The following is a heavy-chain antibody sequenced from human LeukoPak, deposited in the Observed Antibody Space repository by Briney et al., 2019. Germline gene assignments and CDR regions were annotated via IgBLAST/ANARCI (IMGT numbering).Heavy chain of an antibody. CDR2: IWYDGSNK. J-gene: IGHJ4*02. CDR3: ARDLVAGISDDDY. V-gene: IGHV3-33*01. CDR1: GFTFSSYG. Sequence: GGSLRLSCAASGFTFSSYGMHWVRQAPGKGLEWVAVIWYDGSNKYYADSVKGRLTISRDNSKNTLYLQMNSLRAEDTAVYYCARDLVAGISDDDYWGQGTLVTVSS. D-gene: IGHD6-19*01.